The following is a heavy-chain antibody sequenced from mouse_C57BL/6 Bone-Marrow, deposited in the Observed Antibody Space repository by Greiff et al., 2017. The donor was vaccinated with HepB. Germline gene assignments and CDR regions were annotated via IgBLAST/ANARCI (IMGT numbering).Heavy chain of an antibody. CDR1: GFTFSSYA. Sequence: EVHLVESGGGLVKPGGSLKLSCAASGFTFSSYAMSWVRQTPEKRLEWVATISDGGSYTYYPDNVKGRFTISRDNAKNNLYLQMSHLKSEDTAMYYCARVYGSRGWYFDVWGTGTTVTVSS. CDR2: ISDGGSYT. CDR3: ARVYGSRGWYFDV. D-gene: IGHD1-1*01. V-gene: IGHV5-4*01. J-gene: IGHJ1*03.